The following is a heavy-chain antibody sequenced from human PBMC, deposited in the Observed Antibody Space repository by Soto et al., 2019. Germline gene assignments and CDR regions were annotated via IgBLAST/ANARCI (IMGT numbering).Heavy chain of an antibody. CDR1: GYTFTSYG. J-gene: IGHJ5*02. V-gene: IGHV1-18*01. Sequence: QVQLVQSGAEVKKPGASVKVSCKASGYTFTSYGISWVRQAPGQGLEWMGWISAYNGNTNYAQKLQGRVTMTTDTXTXTXXMELRSLRSDDTAVYYCARGGEDILTGLHSGWFDPWGQGTLVTVSS. CDR2: ISAYNGNT. D-gene: IGHD3-9*01. CDR3: ARGGEDILTGLHSGWFDP.